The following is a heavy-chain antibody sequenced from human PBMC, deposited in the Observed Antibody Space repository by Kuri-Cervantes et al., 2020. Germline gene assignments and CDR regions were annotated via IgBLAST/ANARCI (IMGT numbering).Heavy chain of an antibody. CDR3: AKESDAFDI. V-gene: IGHV3-30*18. Sequence: GGSLRLSCVVSGFTFNSYAMHWVRQAPGKGLEWVAGTSYNGGVKYYASSMESRVIISKDTANNTRYLQMNSLRVDDTTTYYCAKESDAFDIWGQGTMVTVSS. J-gene: IGHJ3*02. CDR2: TSYNGGVK. CDR1: GFTFNSYA.